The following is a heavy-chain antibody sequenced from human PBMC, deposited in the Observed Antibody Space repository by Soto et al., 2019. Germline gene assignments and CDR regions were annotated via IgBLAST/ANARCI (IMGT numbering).Heavy chain of an antibody. D-gene: IGHD6-19*01. CDR3: ASTYTTVYSSGTMDY. CDR2: ILPILGVP. CDR1: GGTFSSYT. V-gene: IGHV1-69*02. Sequence: QVQLVQSGAEVKKPGSSVKVSCKASGGTFSSYTISWVRQAPGQGLEWMGRILPILGVPTYAQNFQGRITITADKSTNTAYMALSSIRSQNTAMYFCASTYTTVYSSGTMDYSGQGTLVTLSS. J-gene: IGHJ4*02.